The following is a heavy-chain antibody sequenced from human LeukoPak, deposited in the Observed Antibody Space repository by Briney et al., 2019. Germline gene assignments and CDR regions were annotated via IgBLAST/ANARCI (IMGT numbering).Heavy chain of an antibody. CDR1: GFTFSSYG. CDR3: AKPFYSSSWFSFDD. Sequence: GGSLRLSCAASGFTFSSYGMHWVRQAPGKGLEWVAVIWYDGSNKYYADSVKGRFTISRDNSKNTLYLQMNSLRAEDTAVYYCAKPFYSSSWFSFDDWGQGTLVTVSS. J-gene: IGHJ4*02. CDR2: IWYDGSNK. D-gene: IGHD6-13*01. V-gene: IGHV3-33*06.